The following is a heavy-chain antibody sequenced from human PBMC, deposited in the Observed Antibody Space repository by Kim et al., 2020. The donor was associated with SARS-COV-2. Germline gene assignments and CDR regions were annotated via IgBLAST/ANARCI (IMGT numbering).Heavy chain of an antibody. CDR1: GFTFSDYY. D-gene: IGHD6-13*01. J-gene: IGHJ6*02. CDR2: ISSSGSTI. V-gene: IGHV3-11*01. CDR3: ARTSSSWTNYYYYYGMDV. Sequence: GGSLRLSCAASGFTFSDYYMSWIRQAPGKGLEWVSYISSSGSTIYYADSVKGRFTISRDNAKNSLYLQMNSLRAEDTAVYYCARTSSSWTNYYYYYGMDVWGQGTTVTVSS.